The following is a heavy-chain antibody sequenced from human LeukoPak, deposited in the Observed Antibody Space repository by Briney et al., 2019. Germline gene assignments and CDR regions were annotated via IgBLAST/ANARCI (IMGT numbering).Heavy chain of an antibody. V-gene: IGHV3-23*01. CDR1: GFTFSSYA. Sequence: GGSLRLSCAASGFTFSSYAMSWVRQAPGKGLEWVSAISGGGGSTYYADSVKGRFTISRDSSKNTLYLQMNSLRAEDTAVYYCAREGSGSYYFDYWGQGTLVTVSS. J-gene: IGHJ4*02. D-gene: IGHD3-22*01. CDR2: ISGGGGST. CDR3: AREGSGSYYFDY.